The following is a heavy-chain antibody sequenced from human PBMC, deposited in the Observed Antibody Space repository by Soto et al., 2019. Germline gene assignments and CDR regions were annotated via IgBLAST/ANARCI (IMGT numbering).Heavy chain of an antibody. CDR2: TYYRSKWYN. CDR3: ARELNLGWNNNWFDP. Sequence: SQTLPLTCAISGDSVSSNIAAWNWIRQSQSRGLEWLGRTYYRSKWYNDYAVSVKSRITINPDTSKNQFSLQLNSVTPEDTAVYYCARELNLGWNNNWFDPWGQGTLVTVSS. CDR1: GDSVSSNIAA. D-gene: IGHD1-1*01. V-gene: IGHV6-1*01. J-gene: IGHJ5*02.